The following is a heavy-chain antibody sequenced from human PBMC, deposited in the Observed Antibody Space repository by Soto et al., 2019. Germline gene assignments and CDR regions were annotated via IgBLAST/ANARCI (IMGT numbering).Heavy chain of an antibody. CDR3: ARRYGYSFDY. Sequence: SETLSLTCTVSGGSMSSSSTYYWGWMRQPPGKGLEWIASFFIGGNTYYNPSVKSRVTISVDTSKNQFSLKLSSVTAADTAVYYCARRYGYSFDYWGQGTLVTVSS. V-gene: IGHV4-39*07. CDR1: GGSMSSSSTYY. CDR2: FFIGGNT. J-gene: IGHJ4*02. D-gene: IGHD5-12*01.